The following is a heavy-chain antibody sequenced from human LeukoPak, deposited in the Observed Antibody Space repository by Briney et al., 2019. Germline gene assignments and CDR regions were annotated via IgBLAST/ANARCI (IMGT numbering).Heavy chain of an antibody. V-gene: IGHV3-15*01. CDR3: TTSGPLAVARSRPLKKIFDY. D-gene: IGHD6-19*01. CDR2: IKSKTDGGTT. J-gene: IGHJ4*02. Sequence: PGGSLRLSCAASAFTFSNAWMSWVRQAPGKGLEWVGRIKSKTDGGTTDYAAPVKGRFTISRDDSKNTLYLQMNSLKTEDTAVYYCTTSGPLAVARSRPLKKIFDYWGQGTLVTVSS. CDR1: AFTFSNAW.